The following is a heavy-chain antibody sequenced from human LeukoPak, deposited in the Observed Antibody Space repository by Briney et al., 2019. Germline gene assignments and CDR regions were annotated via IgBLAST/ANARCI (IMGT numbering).Heavy chain of an antibody. D-gene: IGHD6-19*01. J-gene: IGHJ4*02. V-gene: IGHV4-59*01. CDR2: IYYSGST. CDR3: AGYSSGPPDY. CDR1: GGSLIPYY. Sequence: PSETLSLTCTVSGGSLIPYYWSWIRQPPGKGLEWIGYIYYSGSTNYNPSLKSRVTISVDTSKNQFSLKLSSVTAADTAVYYCAGYSSGPPDYWGQGTLVTVSS.